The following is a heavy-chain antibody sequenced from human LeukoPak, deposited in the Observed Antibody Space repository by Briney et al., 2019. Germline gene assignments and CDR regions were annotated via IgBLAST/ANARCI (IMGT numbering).Heavy chain of an antibody. V-gene: IGHV3-11*01. J-gene: IGHJ6*03. CDR2: ISSSGSTI. CDR1: GFTFSDYY. CDR3: ARDRRAAAGTRDHNYYYYYYYMDV. D-gene: IGHD6-13*01. Sequence: PGGSLRLSCAASGFTFSDYYMSWIRQAPGKGLEWVSYISSSGSTIYYADSVKGRFTISRDNAKNSLYLQMNSLRAEDTAVYYCARDRRAAAGTRDHNYYYYYYYMDVWGKGTTVTVSS.